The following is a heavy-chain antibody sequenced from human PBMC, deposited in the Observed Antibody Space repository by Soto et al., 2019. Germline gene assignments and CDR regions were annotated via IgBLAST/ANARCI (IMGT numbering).Heavy chain of an antibody. CDR1: SRTIRSSSYT. J-gene: IGHJ6*02. Sequence: PSETLSHTCTVSSRTIRSSSYTWGWIHQPPGKGLEWIGSIYYSGSTYYNPSLKSRITVSVDTSKNQFSLNLSSVTAADTAVYYCARLHGYCIRTSCSGYYAMDVWGQGTTVT. V-gene: IGHV4-39*01. D-gene: IGHD2-2*01. CDR3: ARLHGYCIRTSCSGYYAMDV. CDR2: IYYSGST.